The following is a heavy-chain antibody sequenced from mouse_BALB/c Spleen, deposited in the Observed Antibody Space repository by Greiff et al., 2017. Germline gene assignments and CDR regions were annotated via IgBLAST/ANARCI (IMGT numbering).Heavy chain of an antibody. J-gene: IGHJ4*01. V-gene: IGHV2-9*02. Sequence: QVQLKESGPGLVAPSQSLSITCTVSGFSLTSYGVHWVRQPPGKGLEWLGVIWAGGSTNYNSALMSRLSISKDNSKSQVFFKMNSLQADDTAIYYCARQGTTTLAMDYWGQGTSVTVSS. CDR1: GFSLTSYG. CDR2: IWAGGST. CDR3: ARQGTTTLAMDY. D-gene: IGHD2-14*01.